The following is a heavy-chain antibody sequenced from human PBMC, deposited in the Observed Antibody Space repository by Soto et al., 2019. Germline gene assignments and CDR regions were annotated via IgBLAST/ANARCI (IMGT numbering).Heavy chain of an antibody. V-gene: IGHV2-5*02. J-gene: IGHJ4*02. D-gene: IGHD3-16*01. CDR2: IYWDDDK. Sequence: QITLKESGPTLVKPTQTLTLTCTFSGFSLTTSGVGVGWIRHPPGKSLEWLALIYWDDDKRYSPSLQIRVSTSQDTSQNRVVRTMTNVVPVDTATCYCAHSWASKNFHYWGKGTPANVSS. CDR1: GFSLTTSGVG. CDR3: AHSWASKNFHY.